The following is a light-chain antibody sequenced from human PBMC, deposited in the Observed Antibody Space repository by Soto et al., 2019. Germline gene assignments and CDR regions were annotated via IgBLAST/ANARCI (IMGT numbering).Light chain of an antibody. CDR1: QDISNY. CDR2: DAS. J-gene: IGKJ1*01. CDR3: QQYYSYWT. V-gene: IGKV1-33*01. Sequence: DIQTTQSPSSLSASVGDRVTITCQASQDISNYLNWYQQKPGKAPKLLIFDASTLENGVPARFSGSRSGPEFSLTISSLQPDDFATYYCQQYYSYWTFGQGTKVDVK.